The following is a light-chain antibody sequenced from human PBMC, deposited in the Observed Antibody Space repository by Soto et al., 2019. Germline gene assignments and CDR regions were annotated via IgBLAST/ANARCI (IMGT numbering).Light chain of an antibody. J-gene: IGKJ1*01. V-gene: IGKV3-20*01. CDR1: QSVSSSY. CDR3: QQYGSSRT. Sequence: VLTQSPGPLSLSPGERATLSCRASQSVSSSYLAWYPQKPGLAPRLLIYGASSRATGIPDRFRGSGSGTVSTLTISRLEPEDFAGYYCQQYGSSRTFGQGTKVEIK. CDR2: GAS.